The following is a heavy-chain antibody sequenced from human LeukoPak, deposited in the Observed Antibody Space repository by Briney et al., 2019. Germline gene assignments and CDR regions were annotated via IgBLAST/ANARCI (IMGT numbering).Heavy chain of an antibody. D-gene: IGHD5-18*01. V-gene: IGHV4-59*01. CDR1: GGSISSYY. CDR2: IYYSGST. J-gene: IGHJ4*02. CDR3: ASGWRGYSYGYMKY. Sequence: SETLSLTXTVSGGSISSYYWSWIRQPPGKGLEWIGYIYYSGSTNYNPSLKSRVTISVDTSKNQFSLKLSSVTAADTAVYYCASGWRGYSYGYMKYWGRGTLVTVSS.